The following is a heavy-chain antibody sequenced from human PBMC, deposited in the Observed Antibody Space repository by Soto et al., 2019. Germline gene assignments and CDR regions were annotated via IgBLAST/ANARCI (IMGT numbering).Heavy chain of an antibody. CDR2: IIPIFGTA. CDR3: ARDPEIRYCSGGSCYSV. CDR1: GGTFSSYA. V-gene: IGHV1-69*13. J-gene: IGHJ4*02. D-gene: IGHD2-15*01. Sequence: SVKVSCKASGGTFSSYAISWVRQAPGQGLEWMGGIIPIFGTANYAQKFQGRVTITADESTSTAYMELSSLRSEDTAVYYCARDPEIRYCSGGSCYSVWGQGTLVTVSS.